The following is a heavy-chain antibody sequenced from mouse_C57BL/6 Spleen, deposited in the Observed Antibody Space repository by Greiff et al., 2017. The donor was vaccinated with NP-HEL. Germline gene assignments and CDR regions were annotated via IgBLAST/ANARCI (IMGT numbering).Heavy chain of an antibody. CDR3: AREYYGSSLYYFDY. CDR1: GYTFTDYY. D-gene: IGHD1-1*01. Sequence: EVQLQQSGPVLVKPGASVKMSCKASGYTFTDYYMNWVKQSHGKSLEWIGVINPYNGGTSYNQKFKGKATLTVDKSSSTAYMELNSLTSEDSAVYYCAREYYGSSLYYFDYWGQGTTLTVSS. J-gene: IGHJ2*01. CDR2: INPYNGGT. V-gene: IGHV1-19*01.